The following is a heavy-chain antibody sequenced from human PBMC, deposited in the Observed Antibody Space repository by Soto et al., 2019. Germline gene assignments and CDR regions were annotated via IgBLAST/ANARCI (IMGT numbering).Heavy chain of an antibody. CDR2: FDPEDGET. CDR1: GYTLTELS. V-gene: IGHV1-24*01. Sequence: ASVKVSCKVSGYTLTELSMHWVRQAPGKGLEWMGGFDPEDGETIYAQKFQGRVTMTEDTSTDTAYMELSRLRSDDTAVYYCARSSQGYSYGYRGGFDYWGQGTLVTVSS. D-gene: IGHD5-18*01. CDR3: ARSSQGYSYGYRGGFDY. J-gene: IGHJ4*02.